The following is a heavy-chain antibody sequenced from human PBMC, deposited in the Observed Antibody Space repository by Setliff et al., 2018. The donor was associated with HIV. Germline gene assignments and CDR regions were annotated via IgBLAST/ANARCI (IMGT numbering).Heavy chain of an antibody. V-gene: IGHV1-69*05. Sequence: SVKVSCKASGDTLSIHPISWVRQAPGRGLDWMGGIVPAFGTANYAQKFQGRVTMTTDTSTSTAYMELRSLRSDDTAVYYCARDSEWGSYIFWTFDIWGQGTMVTVS. J-gene: IGHJ3*02. CDR2: IVPAFGTA. CDR3: ARDSEWGSYIFWTFDI. D-gene: IGHD1-26*01. CDR1: GDTLSIHP.